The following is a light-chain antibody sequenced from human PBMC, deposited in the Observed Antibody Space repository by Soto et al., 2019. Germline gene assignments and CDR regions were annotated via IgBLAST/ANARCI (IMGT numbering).Light chain of an antibody. V-gene: IGKV1-6*01. J-gene: IGKJ1*01. CDR3: IQDYNYPVA. CDR2: ADS. Sequence: AIQITQFPASLYASVGDRVTITCRASQGIRNDVGCYQQKPVKAPKLLIYADSSLQSGVPSRLSGSGSGPDFTLTISSLQPEAFATYYCIQDYNYPVAFGQVTKVDIK. CDR1: QGIRND.